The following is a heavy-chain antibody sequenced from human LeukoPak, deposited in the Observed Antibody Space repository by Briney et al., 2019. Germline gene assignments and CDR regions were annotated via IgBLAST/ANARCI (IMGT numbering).Heavy chain of an antibody. CDR3: ARDRYHYGSGSYQQPFVY. CDR2: ISAYNGNT. CDR1: GYTFTSYG. V-gene: IGHV1-18*01. Sequence: ASVKVSCKASGYTFTSYGISWVRQAPGQGLEWMGWISAYNGNTNYAQKLQGRVTMTTDTSTSTAYMELRSLRSDDAAVYYCARDRYHYGSGSYQQPFVYWGQGTLVTVSS. J-gene: IGHJ4*02. D-gene: IGHD3-10*01.